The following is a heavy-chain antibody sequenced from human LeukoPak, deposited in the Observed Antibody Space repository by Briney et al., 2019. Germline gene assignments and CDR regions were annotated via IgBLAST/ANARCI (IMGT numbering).Heavy chain of an antibody. CDR2: IYYSGST. V-gene: IGHV4-59*01. Sequence: KPSGTLSLTCTVSGGSISSYYWSWIRQPPGKGLEWIGYIYYSGSTNYNPSLKSRVTISVDTSKNQFSLKLSSVTAADTAVYYCARGWYSDLWGRGTLVTVSS. CDR1: GGSISSYY. CDR3: ARGWYSDL. J-gene: IGHJ2*01.